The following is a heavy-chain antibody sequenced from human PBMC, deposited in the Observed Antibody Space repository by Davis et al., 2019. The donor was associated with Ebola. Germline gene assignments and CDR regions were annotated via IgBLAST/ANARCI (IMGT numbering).Heavy chain of an antibody. CDR1: GGSISSGGYY. CDR2: IYYSGST. J-gene: IGHJ6*02. Sequence: MPSETLSLTCTVSGGSISSGGYYWSWIRQHPGKGLEWIGYIYYSGSTYYNPSLKSRVTISVDTSKNQFSLKLSSVTAADTAVYYCARDRGYGTYYYYGMDVWGQGTTVTVSS. D-gene: IGHD6-25*01. CDR3: ARDRGYGTYYYYGMDV. V-gene: IGHV4-61*08.